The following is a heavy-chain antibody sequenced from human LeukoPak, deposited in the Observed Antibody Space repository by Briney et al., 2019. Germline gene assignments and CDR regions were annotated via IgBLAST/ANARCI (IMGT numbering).Heavy chain of an antibody. CDR2: INHSGST. CDR3: ARLLAVAGNWFDP. D-gene: IGHD6-19*01. Sequence: SETLSLTCAVSGGSFSGYYWSWIRQPPGKGLEWIGEINHSGSTNYNPSLKSRVTISVDTSKNQFSLKLSSVTAADTAVYYCARLLAVAGNWFDPWGQGTLVTVSS. V-gene: IGHV4-34*01. CDR1: GGSFSGYY. J-gene: IGHJ5*02.